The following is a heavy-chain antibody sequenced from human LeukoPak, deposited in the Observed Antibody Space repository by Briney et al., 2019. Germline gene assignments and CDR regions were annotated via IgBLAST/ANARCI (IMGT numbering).Heavy chain of an antibody. CDR1: GGSISSSSYY. J-gene: IGHJ4*02. Sequence: SGTPSLTCTVSGGSISSSSYYWGWIRQPPGKGLGWIGEINHSGSTNYNPSLKSRVTISVDTSKNQFSLKLSSVTAADTAVYYCARPRPYCSSTSCYFDYWGQGTLVTVSS. V-gene: IGHV4-39*07. CDR3: ARPRPYCSSTSCYFDY. CDR2: INHSGST. D-gene: IGHD2-2*01.